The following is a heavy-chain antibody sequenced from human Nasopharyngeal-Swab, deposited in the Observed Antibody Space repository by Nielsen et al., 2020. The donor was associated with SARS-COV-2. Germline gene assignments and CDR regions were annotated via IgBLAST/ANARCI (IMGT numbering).Heavy chain of an antibody. Sequence: SGPTLVKPTQTLTLTCTFSGFSLTTSGVGVGWIRQPPGKALEWLALIYWDDDKRYSPSLKSRLTITKDTSKNQVVLTMTNMDPVDTATYYCARTHSGLVGMDVWGQGTTVTVSS. D-gene: IGHD3/OR15-3a*01. CDR1: GFSLTTSGVG. CDR2: IYWDDDK. CDR3: ARTHSGLVGMDV. J-gene: IGHJ6*02. V-gene: IGHV2-5*02.